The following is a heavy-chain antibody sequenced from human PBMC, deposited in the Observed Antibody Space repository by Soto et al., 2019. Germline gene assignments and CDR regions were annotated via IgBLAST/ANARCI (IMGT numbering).Heavy chain of an antibody. J-gene: IGHJ6*02. D-gene: IGHD6-13*01. CDR3: GRGPSPRAPAGGTPYYYAMDV. CDR2: MNPINGAT. CDR1: GYDFTAYD. Sequence: ASVKVSCEASGYDFTAYDINWVRQASGQGLEGMGWMNPINGATGSARRFQGRVSMTRNTATGTAYLELTSLRSDDSAVYYCGRGPSPRAPAGGTPYYYAMDVWGEGPT. V-gene: IGHV1-8*02.